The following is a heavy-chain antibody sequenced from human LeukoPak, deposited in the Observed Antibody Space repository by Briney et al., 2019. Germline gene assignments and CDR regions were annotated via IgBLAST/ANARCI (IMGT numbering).Heavy chain of an antibody. D-gene: IGHD3-16*01. CDR1: GFTVSHNF. V-gene: IGHV3-53*01. Sequence: PGGSLRLSCVASGFTVSHNFMDWVRQAPGKGLEWVSTFRIGGTREYAECVKGRFIISRDNSKNTLYLQMNTLRVEDTALYYCARGPSHDSYYDFWGHGALVTVSS. CDR3: ARGPSHDSYYDF. CDR2: FRIGGTR. J-gene: IGHJ4*01.